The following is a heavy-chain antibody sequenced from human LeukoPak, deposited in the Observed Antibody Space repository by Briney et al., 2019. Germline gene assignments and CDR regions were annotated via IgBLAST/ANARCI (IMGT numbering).Heavy chain of an antibody. Sequence: GGSLRLSCSASGFSFSSYGMNWVRQASTKVLEWVALIWSDGSNKYYADSVEGRFAISRDNSKNTLYLEMDSVRAEDTAVYYCARGAVAGTSMDYFDYWGQGTLATVSS. D-gene: IGHD6-19*01. V-gene: IGHV3-33*01. CDR2: IWSDGSNK. J-gene: IGHJ4*02. CDR1: GFSFSSYG. CDR3: ARGAVAGTSMDYFDY.